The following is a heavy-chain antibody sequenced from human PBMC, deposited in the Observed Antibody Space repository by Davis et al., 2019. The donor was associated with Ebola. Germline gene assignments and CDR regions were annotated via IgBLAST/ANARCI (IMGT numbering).Heavy chain of an antibody. J-gene: IGHJ4*02. D-gene: IGHD1-14*01. V-gene: IGHV3-23*01. Sequence: GESLKISCAVSGFTFSSYGMSWVRQAPGKGLEWVSAVSGTGSHTEYADSVKGRFTISRDNSKSTLYLQMNSLRAEDTAIYYCAKRSPYRDFDYWGQGTLVTVSS. CDR1: GFTFSSYG. CDR3: AKRSPYRDFDY. CDR2: VSGTGSHT.